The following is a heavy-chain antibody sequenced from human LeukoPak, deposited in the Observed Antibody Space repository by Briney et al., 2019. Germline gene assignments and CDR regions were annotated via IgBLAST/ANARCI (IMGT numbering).Heavy chain of an antibody. CDR3: AKDRPRYCSGGSCFDY. D-gene: IGHD2-15*01. J-gene: IGHJ4*02. V-gene: IGHV3-23*01. CDR1: GFTFSSYG. CDR2: ISGSGGST. Sequence: GGSLRLSCAASGFTFSSYGMSWVRQAPGKGLEWVSAISGSGGSTYYADSVKGRFTISRDNSKNTLYLQMNSLRAEDTAVYYCAKDRPRYCSGGSCFDYWGQGTLVTVSS.